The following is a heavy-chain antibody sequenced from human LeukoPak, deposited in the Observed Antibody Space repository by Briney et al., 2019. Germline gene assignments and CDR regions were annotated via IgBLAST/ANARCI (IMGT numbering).Heavy chain of an antibody. D-gene: IGHD6-6*01. Sequence: SETPSLTCTVSGGSISSYYWSWIRQPAGKGLEWIGRIYTSGSTNYNPPLKSRVTMSVDTSKNQFSLKLSSVTAADTAVYYCARSDLYSSSSSAFDIWGQGTMVTVSS. CDR3: ARSDLYSSSSSAFDI. CDR1: GGSISSYY. CDR2: IYTSGST. V-gene: IGHV4-4*07. J-gene: IGHJ3*02.